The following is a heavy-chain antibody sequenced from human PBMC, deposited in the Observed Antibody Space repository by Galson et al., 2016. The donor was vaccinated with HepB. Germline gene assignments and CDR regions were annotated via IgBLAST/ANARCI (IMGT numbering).Heavy chain of an antibody. Sequence: SLRLSCAASGFTFSDYFIDWVRQVPGKGLEWVGRIRNKPRSYTTDYAASVKGRFTISRDDSKNLVYLQMNSLKTEDTAVYYCARDYSWSYDFWGQGTLVTVSS. D-gene: IGHD3-3*01. J-gene: IGHJ4*02. V-gene: IGHV3-72*01. CDR3: ARDYSWSYDF. CDR2: IRNKPRSYTT. CDR1: GFTFSDYF.